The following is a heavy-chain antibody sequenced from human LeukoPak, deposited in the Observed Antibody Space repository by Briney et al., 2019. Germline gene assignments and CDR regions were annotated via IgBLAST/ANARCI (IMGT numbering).Heavy chain of an antibody. J-gene: IGHJ4*02. CDR3: AKDPRGYYDSSDLYFDY. CDR2: ISGSGIST. D-gene: IGHD3-22*01. CDR1: GGSVTSTNW. V-gene: IGHV3-23*01. Sequence: PSETLSLTCDVSGGSVTSTNWWTWVRQAPGKGLEWVSAISGSGISTYYADSVKGRFTISRDNSRNTLYLQMNSLRAEDTAVYYCAKDPRGYYDSSDLYFDYWGQGTLVTVSS.